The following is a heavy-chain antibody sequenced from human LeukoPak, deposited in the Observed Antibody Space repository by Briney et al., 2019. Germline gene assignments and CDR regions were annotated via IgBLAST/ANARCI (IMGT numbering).Heavy chain of an antibody. V-gene: IGHV3-33*01. Sequence: PGRSLRLSCAASGFTFSSYGMHWVRQAPGKGLEWVAVIWYDGSNKYYADSVKGRFTISRDNSKNTLYLQMNSLRAEDTAVYYCARACLDTVTLPDFDYWGQGTLVTVSS. CDR2: IWYDGSNK. D-gene: IGHD4-17*01. CDR3: ARACLDTVTLPDFDY. J-gene: IGHJ4*02. CDR1: GFTFSSYG.